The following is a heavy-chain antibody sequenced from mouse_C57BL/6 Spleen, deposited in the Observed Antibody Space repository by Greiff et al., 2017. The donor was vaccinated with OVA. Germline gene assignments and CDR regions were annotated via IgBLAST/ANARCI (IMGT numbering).Heavy chain of an antibody. CDR2: INPNYGTT. V-gene: IGHV1-39*01. D-gene: IGHD2-3*01. J-gene: IGHJ3*01. CDR3: ARSGIYDGYSAWFAY. Sequence: EVQRVESGPELVKPGASVKISCKASGYSFTDYNMNWVKQSNGKSLEWIGVINPNYGTTSYNQKFKGKATLTVDQSSSTAYMQLNSLTSEDSAVYYCARSGIYDGYSAWFAYWGQGTLVTVSA. CDR1: GYSFTDYN.